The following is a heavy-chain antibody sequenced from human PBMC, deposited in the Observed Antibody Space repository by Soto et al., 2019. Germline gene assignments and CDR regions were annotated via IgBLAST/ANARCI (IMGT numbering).Heavy chain of an antibody. CDR1: GFTFSSYG. J-gene: IGHJ3*02. V-gene: IGHV3-33*01. D-gene: IGHD2-21*01. CDR2: IWYDGSNK. Sequence: QVQLVESGGGVVQPGRSLRLSCAASGFTFSSYGMHWVRQAPGKGLEWVAVIWYDGSNKDYADSVKGRFTISRDNSRNTLDLQMNRLRAEDTAVYYCAREGWAYCGGDCFSAFDIWGQGTMVTVCS. CDR3: AREGWAYCGGDCFSAFDI.